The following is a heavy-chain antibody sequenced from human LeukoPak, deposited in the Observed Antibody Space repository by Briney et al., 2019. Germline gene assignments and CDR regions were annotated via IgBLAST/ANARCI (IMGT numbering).Heavy chain of an antibody. CDR2: IIPIFGTA. D-gene: IGHD3-9*01. CDR3: ARYSPITIFWPSYYYGMDV. Sequence: SVKVSCKASGGTFSSYAISWVRQAPGQGLEWMGGIIPIFGTANYAQKFQGRVTITADKSTSTAYMELSSLRSEDAAVYYCARYSPITIFWPSYYYGMDVWGKGTTVTVSS. V-gene: IGHV1-69*06. CDR1: GGTFSSYA. J-gene: IGHJ6*04.